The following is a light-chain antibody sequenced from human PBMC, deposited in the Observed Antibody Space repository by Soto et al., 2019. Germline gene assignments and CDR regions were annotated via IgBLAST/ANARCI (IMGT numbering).Light chain of an antibody. CDR2: SAS. V-gene: IGKV3-15*01. CDR3: QQYNNWPPIT. J-gene: IGKJ2*01. CDR1: QGVSSN. Sequence: ETVRTQSPAALSVSPGERATLSCRASQGVSSNLAWYQQKPGQAPRLLIYSASTRATGIPARFSGSGSGTEFTLTISSLQSEDFAVYYCQQYNNWPPITFGQGTKLESK.